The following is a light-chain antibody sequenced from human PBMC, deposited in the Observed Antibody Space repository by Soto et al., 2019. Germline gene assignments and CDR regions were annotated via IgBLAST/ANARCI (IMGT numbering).Light chain of an antibody. CDR2: YDS. CDR1: NIGSKS. CDR3: QVWDSSSDRDVV. V-gene: IGLV3-21*04. J-gene: IGLJ2*01. Sequence: SYELTQPPSVSVASGKTARITCGGNNIGSKSVHWYQQKPGQAPVLVIYYDSDRPSGIPERFSGSNSGNTATLTISRVEAGDEADYYCQVWDSSSDRDVVFGGGTNVTVL.